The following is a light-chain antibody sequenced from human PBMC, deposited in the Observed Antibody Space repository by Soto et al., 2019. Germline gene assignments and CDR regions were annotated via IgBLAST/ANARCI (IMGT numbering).Light chain of an antibody. V-gene: IGLV1-44*01. Sequence: QAVVTQPTSASGTPGQRVTISCSGSSSNIGRNTVSWYQQLPGTAPKLLIYSNDERPSGVPDRFSGSKSGTSASLAISGLQSEDEADYFCAAWDDSPNGPVFGGGTKLTVL. CDR2: SND. CDR3: AAWDDSPNGPV. J-gene: IGLJ3*02. CDR1: SSNIGRNT.